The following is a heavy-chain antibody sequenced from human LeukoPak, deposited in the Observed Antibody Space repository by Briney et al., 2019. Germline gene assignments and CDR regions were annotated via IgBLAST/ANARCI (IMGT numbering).Heavy chain of an antibody. Sequence: GGSLRLSCAASGFTFSSYAMSWVRQAPGKGLEWVSAISGSGGSTYYADSVKGRFTISRDNSKNTLYLRMNSLRAEDTAVYYCAKDTTDNYDFWSGYFGYGMDVWGQGTTVTVSS. V-gene: IGHV3-23*01. D-gene: IGHD3-3*01. J-gene: IGHJ6*02. CDR2: ISGSGGST. CDR3: AKDTTDNYDFWSGYFGYGMDV. CDR1: GFTFSSYA.